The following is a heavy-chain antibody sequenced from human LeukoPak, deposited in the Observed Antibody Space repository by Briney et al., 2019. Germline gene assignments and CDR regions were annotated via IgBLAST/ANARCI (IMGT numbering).Heavy chain of an antibody. CDR2: IYHSGST. CDR3: GYCSSTSCYWVDP. CDR1: GGSISSGGYS. J-gene: IGHJ5*02. V-gene: IGHV4-30-2*01. D-gene: IGHD2-2*01. Sequence: SETLSLTCAVSGGSISSGGYSWSWIRQPPGKGLEWIGYIYHSGSTYYNPSLKSRVTISVDRSKNQFSLKLSSVTAADTAVYYYGYCSSTSCYWVDPWGQGTLVTVSS.